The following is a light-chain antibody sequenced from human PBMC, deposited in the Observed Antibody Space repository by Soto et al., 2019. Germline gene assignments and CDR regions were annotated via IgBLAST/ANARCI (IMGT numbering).Light chain of an antibody. CDR3: HQHGDSPWT. V-gene: IGKV3-20*01. CDR1: QPVGSAY. J-gene: IGKJ1*01. CDR2: ATS. Sequence: EIVLTQSPGTLSLSPGDRATLSCRASQPVGSAYLAWYRQTLGQAPRPLIYATSSRATGISDRFSGSGSGTEFTLTISRLEPEDFATYYCHQHGDSPWTFGQGTKAEIK.